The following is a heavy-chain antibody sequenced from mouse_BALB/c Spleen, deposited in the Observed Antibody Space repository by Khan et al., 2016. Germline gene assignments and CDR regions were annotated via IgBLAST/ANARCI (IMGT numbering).Heavy chain of an antibody. V-gene: IGHV2-2*02. CDR2: IWSGGST. CDR1: GFSLTSYG. J-gene: IGHJ2*01. CDR3: TRTDY. Sequence: QVQLKQSGPGLVQPSQSLSITCTGPGFSLTSYGVHWVRQSPGTGLEWLGVIWSGGSTDYNAAFISRLSISKDNSKSQVFFKMNSLQANATAIYDCTRTDYWSQGTPLTVSS.